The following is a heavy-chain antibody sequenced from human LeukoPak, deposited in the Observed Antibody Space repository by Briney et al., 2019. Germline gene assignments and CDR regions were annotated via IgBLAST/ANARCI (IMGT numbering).Heavy chain of an antibody. CDR2: IYYSGST. D-gene: IGHD1-26*01. CDR3: ARHGGGSYVGWFDP. J-gene: IGHJ5*02. Sequence: SETLSLTCAVSGGSISSRNWWSWVRQPPGKGLEWIGNIYYSGSTYYNSSLKSRVTISLDTSKNQFSLKLNSVTAADTAVYYCARHGGGSYVGWFDPWGQGTLVTVSS. V-gene: IGHV4-4*02. CDR1: GGSISSRNW.